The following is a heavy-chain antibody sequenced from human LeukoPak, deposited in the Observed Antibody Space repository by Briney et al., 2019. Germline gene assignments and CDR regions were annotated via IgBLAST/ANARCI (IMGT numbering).Heavy chain of an antibody. J-gene: IGHJ6*03. D-gene: IGHD4-17*01. V-gene: IGHV1-24*01. CDR2: FDPEDGET. CDR1: GYTLTELS. Sequence: ASVKVSCKVSGYTLTELSMHWVRQAPGKGLEWMGGFDPEDGETIYAQKFQGRVTMTRDMSTSTVYMELRRLRSEDTAVYYCARDPSKTTVTTAGASYYMDVWGKGTTVTVSS. CDR3: ARDPSKTTVTTAGASYYMDV.